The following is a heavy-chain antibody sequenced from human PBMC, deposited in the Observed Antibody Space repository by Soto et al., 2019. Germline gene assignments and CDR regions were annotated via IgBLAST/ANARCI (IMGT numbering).Heavy chain of an antibody. J-gene: IGHJ6*02. V-gene: IGHV1-69*13. CDR2: IIPIFGTA. Sequence: SVKVSCKASGGTFSSYAISWVRQAPGQGLEWMGGIIPIFGTANYAQKFQGRVTITADESTSTAYMELSSLRSEDTAVYYCARVLTIFGVVMDVWGQGTTVTVSS. D-gene: IGHD3-3*01. CDR1: GGTFSSYA. CDR3: ARVLTIFGVVMDV.